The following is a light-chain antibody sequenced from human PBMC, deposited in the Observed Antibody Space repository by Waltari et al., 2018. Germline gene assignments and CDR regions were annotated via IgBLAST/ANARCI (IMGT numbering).Light chain of an antibody. CDR3: QQYGISLVT. Sequence: EIVLTQSPGTLSLSPGERATLSCRASQSVGNNYLAWYQQSPVQTPRLLIYGASSRATGIPDRFSGSGSGTGFTLTINRLEPEDFAVYYCQQYGISLVTFGQGTKLEIK. CDR2: GAS. CDR1: QSVGNNY. J-gene: IGKJ2*01. V-gene: IGKV3-20*01.